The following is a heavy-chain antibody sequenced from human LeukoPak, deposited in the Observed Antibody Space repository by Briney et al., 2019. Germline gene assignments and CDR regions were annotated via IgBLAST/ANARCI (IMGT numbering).Heavy chain of an antibody. D-gene: IGHD4-23*01. Sequence: GGSLRLSCAASGFTFSSYAMSWVRQAPGKGLEWVSAISGSGGSTYYAGSVKGRFTISRDNSKNTLYLQMNSLGAEDTAVYYCAEAFGGTRRGTFDIWGQGTMVTVSS. V-gene: IGHV3-23*01. CDR3: AEAFGGTRRGTFDI. CDR2: ISGSGGST. J-gene: IGHJ3*02. CDR1: GFTFSSYA.